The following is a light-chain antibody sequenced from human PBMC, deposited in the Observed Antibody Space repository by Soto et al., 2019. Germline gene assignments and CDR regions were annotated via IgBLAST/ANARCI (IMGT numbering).Light chain of an antibody. J-gene: IGKJ2*01. CDR2: DAS. V-gene: IGKV3-20*01. Sequence: EIVLTQSPGTLSLSPGERATLACRASPSVSSTFLAWYQQKPVQAPRLLIYDASSRATGIPDRFSGSGSGTDFTLIISILEPEDFAVYYCQQYGSSPSTFGKVPKLLIK. CDR1: PSVSSTF. CDR3: QQYGSSPST.